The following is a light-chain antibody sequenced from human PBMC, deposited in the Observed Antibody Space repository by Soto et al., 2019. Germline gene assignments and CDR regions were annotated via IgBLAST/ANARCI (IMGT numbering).Light chain of an antibody. CDR1: QTVTSNY. CDR2: GAS. Sequence: EIVLTQSPGTLSSSPGERATLSCRASQTVTSNYLAWYQQKPGQAPRLLFFGASIRATGLPDRFSGGGSGTDFTLTISRLEPEDFEVYSCQQYGSSPGTLGQGTKVDIK. V-gene: IGKV3-20*01. CDR3: QQYGSSPGT. J-gene: IGKJ1*01.